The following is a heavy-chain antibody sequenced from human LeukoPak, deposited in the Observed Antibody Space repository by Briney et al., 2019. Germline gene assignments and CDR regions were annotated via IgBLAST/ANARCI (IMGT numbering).Heavy chain of an antibody. Sequence: PSETLSLTCTVSGGSISSSSYYWGWIRQPPGKGLEWIGSIYYSGSTYYNPSLKSRVTISVDTSKNQFSLKLSSVTAADTAVYYCASEPGIAAAGFDLDYWGQGTLVTVSS. CDR1: GGSISSSSYY. CDR2: IYYSGST. CDR3: ASEPGIAAAGFDLDY. J-gene: IGHJ4*02. V-gene: IGHV4-39*01. D-gene: IGHD6-13*01.